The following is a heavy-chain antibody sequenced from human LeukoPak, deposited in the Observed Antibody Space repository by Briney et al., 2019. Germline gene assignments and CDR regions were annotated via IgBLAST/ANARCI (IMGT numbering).Heavy chain of an antibody. D-gene: IGHD7-27*01. CDR2: IKHDGSEK. J-gene: IGHJ5*02. Sequence: PGGSLRLSCAASGFTFSSYAMSWVRQAPGKGLEWVASIKHDGSEKYYVDSVKGRFTISRDNAKNSLYLQMNSLRGEETAVYYCAKNWVSGVDWFDPWGQGTLVTVSS. CDR1: GFTFSSYA. V-gene: IGHV3-7*01. CDR3: AKNWVSGVDWFDP.